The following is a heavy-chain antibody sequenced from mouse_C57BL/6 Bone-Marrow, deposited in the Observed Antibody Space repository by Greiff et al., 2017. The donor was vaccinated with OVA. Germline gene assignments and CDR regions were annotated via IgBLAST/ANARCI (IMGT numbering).Heavy chain of an antibody. CDR1: GYTFTDYY. Sequence: VHVKQSGPELVKPGASVKISCKASGYTFTDYYMNWVKQSHGKSLEWIGDINPNNGGTSYNQKFKGKATLTVDKSSSTAYMELRSLTSEDSAVYYCARRTTVVATDFDVWGTGTTVTVSS. D-gene: IGHD1-1*01. V-gene: IGHV1-26*01. CDR3: ARRTTVVATDFDV. J-gene: IGHJ1*03. CDR2: INPNNGGT.